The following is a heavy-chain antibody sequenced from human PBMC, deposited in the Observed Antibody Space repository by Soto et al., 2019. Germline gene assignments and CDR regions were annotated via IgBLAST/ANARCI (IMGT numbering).Heavy chain of an antibody. V-gene: IGHV3-23*01. CDR3: AKDRDYYGSGSPKEQYFDY. J-gene: IGHJ4*02. CDR2: ISGSGGST. D-gene: IGHD3-10*01. CDR1: GFTFSSYA. Sequence: GGSLRLSCAASGFTFSSYAMSWVRQAPGKGLEWVSAISGSGGSTYYTDSVKGRFTISRDNSKNTLYLQMNSLRAEDTAVYYCAKDRDYYGSGSPKEQYFDYWGQGTLVTVSS.